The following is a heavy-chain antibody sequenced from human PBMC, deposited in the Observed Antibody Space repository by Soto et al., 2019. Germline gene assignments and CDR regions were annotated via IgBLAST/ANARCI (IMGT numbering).Heavy chain of an antibody. CDR2: IYHSGST. V-gene: IGHV4-30-2*01. CDR1: GGSISSGGYS. CDR3: ARGELLNAPDY. J-gene: IGHJ4*02. Sequence: SETLSLTCAVSGGSISSGGYSWSWIRQPPGEGLEWIGYIYHSGSTYYNPSLKSRVTISVDRSKNQFSLKLSSVTAADTAVYYCARGELLNAPDYWGQGTLVTVSS. D-gene: IGHD1-7*01.